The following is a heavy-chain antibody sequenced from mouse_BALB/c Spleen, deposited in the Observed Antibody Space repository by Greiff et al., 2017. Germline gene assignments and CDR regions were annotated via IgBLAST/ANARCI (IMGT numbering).Heavy chain of an antibody. CDR1: GYAFTNYL. V-gene: IGHV1-54*01. D-gene: IGHD2-3*01. CDR2: INPGSGGT. Sequence: QVQLKESGAELVRPGTSVKVSCKASGYAFTNYLIEWVKQRPGQGLEWIGVINPGSGGTNYNEKFKGKATLTADKSSSTAYMQLSSLTSDDSAVYFCALYDGYWGVLFDVWGAGTTVTVSS. CDR3: ALYDGYWGVLFDV. J-gene: IGHJ1*01.